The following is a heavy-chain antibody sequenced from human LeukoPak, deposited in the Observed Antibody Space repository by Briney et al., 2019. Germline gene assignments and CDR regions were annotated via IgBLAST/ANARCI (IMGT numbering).Heavy chain of an antibody. CDR3: ARGARLTMVRGSSGYMDV. CDR2: ISAYNGNT. D-gene: IGHD3-10*01. V-gene: IGHV1-18*01. CDR1: GCTFTSYG. Sequence: ASVKVSCKASGCTFTSYGISWVRQAPGQGLEWMGWISAYNGNTNYAQKLQGRVTMTTDTSTSTAYMELRSLRSDDTAVYYCARGARLTMVRGSSGYMDVWGKGTTVTISS. J-gene: IGHJ6*03.